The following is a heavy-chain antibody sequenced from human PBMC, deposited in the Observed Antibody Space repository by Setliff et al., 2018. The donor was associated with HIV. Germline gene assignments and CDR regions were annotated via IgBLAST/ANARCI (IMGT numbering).Heavy chain of an antibody. J-gene: IGHJ4*02. CDR1: GGSFSGYY. CDR3: ARPSLGIGGGSMFNN. V-gene: IGHV4-34*01. Sequence: SETLSLTCAVYGGSFSGYYWSWIRQPPGKGLEWIGEINHSGNTNYNPSLKSRLIISVDTSKKQFSLKRRSVTAADTAVYYCARPSLGIGGGSMFNNWGQGTLVTVS. D-gene: IGHD3-3*01. CDR2: INHSGNT.